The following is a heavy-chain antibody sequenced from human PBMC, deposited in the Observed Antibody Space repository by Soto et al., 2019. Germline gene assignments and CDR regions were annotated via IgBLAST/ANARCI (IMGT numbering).Heavy chain of an antibody. V-gene: IGHV4-59*01. Sequence: SEPLSLTCTVCGGSISSYYCSWIRQPPWKGLEWIGYIYYSGITNYNPSLKSRVTISVDTSKNQFSLKLSSVTAADTAVYYCARVDAATVTPDYWRQVTLIPVCS. CDR2: IYYSGIT. CDR3: ARVDAATVTPDY. D-gene: IGHD5-18*01. CDR1: GGSISSYY. J-gene: IGHJ4*02.